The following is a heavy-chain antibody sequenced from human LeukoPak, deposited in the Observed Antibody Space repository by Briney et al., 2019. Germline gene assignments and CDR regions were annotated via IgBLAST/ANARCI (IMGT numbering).Heavy chain of an antibody. V-gene: IGHV3-7*01. CDR1: GFTFSSYW. Sequence: GGSLRLSCAASGFTFSSYWMSWAREAPGKGLEWVANIKQDGSEKYYVDSLKGRFTISRDNAKNSLYLQMNSLRAEDTAVYYCARGGYYYGSGSYYTWGQGTLVTVSS. D-gene: IGHD3-10*01. CDR3: ARGGYYYGSGSYYT. J-gene: IGHJ4*02. CDR2: IKQDGSEK.